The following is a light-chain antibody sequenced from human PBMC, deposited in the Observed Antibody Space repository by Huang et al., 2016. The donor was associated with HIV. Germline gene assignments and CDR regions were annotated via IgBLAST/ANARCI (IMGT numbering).Light chain of an antibody. Sequence: EIVMTQSPATLSVSPGERATLSCRASHSVSTNLAWYQQKPGQAPRLLIHGATTRATDIPARFSGSGSGTEFTLTISTLQSEDVAVYYCQQYNNWPPNTFGQGTKLEIK. V-gene: IGKV3-15*01. CDR3: QQYNNWPPNT. CDR1: HSVSTN. J-gene: IGKJ2*01. CDR2: GAT.